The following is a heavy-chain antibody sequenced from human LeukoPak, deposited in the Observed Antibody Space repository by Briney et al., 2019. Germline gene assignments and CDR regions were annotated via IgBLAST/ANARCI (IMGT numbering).Heavy chain of an antibody. V-gene: IGHV1-69*04. Sequence: SVKVSCKASGGTFSSYAISWGRQAPGQGLEWMGRIIPIFGIANYAQKFQGRVTITADKSTSTAYMELSSLRSEDTAVYYCARDPSIAVALNWFDPWGQGTLVTVSS. CDR1: GGTFSSYA. CDR3: ARDPSIAVALNWFDP. CDR2: IIPIFGIA. D-gene: IGHD6-19*01. J-gene: IGHJ5*02.